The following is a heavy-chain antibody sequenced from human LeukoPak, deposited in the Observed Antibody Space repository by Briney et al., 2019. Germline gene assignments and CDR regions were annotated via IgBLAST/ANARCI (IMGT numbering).Heavy chain of an antibody. CDR2: INPNSGGT. CDR1: GYTFTGYY. Sequence: ASVKVSCKASGYTFTGYYMHWVRQAPEQGLEWMGWINPNSGGTSYAQKFQGRVTMTRDTSISTAYMELSRLRSDDTAVYYCARENYGSGFDYWGQGTLVTVSS. D-gene: IGHD3-10*01. CDR3: ARENYGSGFDY. J-gene: IGHJ4*02. V-gene: IGHV1-2*02.